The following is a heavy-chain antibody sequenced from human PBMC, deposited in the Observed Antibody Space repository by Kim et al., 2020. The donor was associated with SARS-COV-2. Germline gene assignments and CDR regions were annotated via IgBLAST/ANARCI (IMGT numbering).Heavy chain of an antibody. CDR2: INHSGST. CDR1: GGSFSGYY. CDR3: ARGLGLRMVIFPWFPYYY. V-gene: IGHV4-34*01. J-gene: IGHJ6*01. Sequence: SETLSLTCAIYGGSFSGYYWSWIRQPPGKGLEWIGEINHSGSTNYNPSLKSRVTISVDTSKNQFSLKLSSVTAADTAVYYCARGLGLRMVIFPWFPYYY. D-gene: IGHD3-22*01.